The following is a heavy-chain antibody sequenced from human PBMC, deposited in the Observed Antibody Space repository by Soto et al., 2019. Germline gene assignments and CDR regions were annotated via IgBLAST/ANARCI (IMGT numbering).Heavy chain of an antibody. CDR2: IYVANSHT. J-gene: IGHJ4*02. D-gene: IGHD6-19*01. V-gene: IGHV5-51*01. CDR3: ASAVNGNYYLDS. Sequence: GESLKISCKGSGNSFTNYWIGWARQMPGEGMEWMAIIYVANSHTKYNPSFQGQVTISADKSVSAAYLQWTSLRASDSAIYYWASAVNGNYYLDSWGQGALVTVSS. CDR1: GNSFTNYW.